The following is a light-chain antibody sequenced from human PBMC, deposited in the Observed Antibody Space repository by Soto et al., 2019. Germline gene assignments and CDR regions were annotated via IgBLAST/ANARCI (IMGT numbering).Light chain of an antibody. Sequence: IQMTQSPSSVSASVGDRVTITCRASQGVSSYLAWYQQKPGKAPKLLIYAASSLQSGVPSRFSGSGFGTDFTLTNDCVQPEDFATYYCQQANSFPLTFGQGTRLEIK. CDR2: AAS. CDR3: QQANSFPLT. CDR1: QGVSSY. V-gene: IGKV1-12*01. J-gene: IGKJ5*01.